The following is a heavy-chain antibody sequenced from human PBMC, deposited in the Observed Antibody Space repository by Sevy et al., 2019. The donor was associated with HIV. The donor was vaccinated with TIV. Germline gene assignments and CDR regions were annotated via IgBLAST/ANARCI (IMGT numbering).Heavy chain of an antibody. CDR2: ISSDRSRI. D-gene: IGHD5-12*01. Sequence: GGSLRLSCAASGFTFSNYDMNWVRQAPGKGVEWVSYISSDRSRIYYADSVKGRLTISRDNAKNSLYVQMNRLRAEDTAVYYCAREGGYTDQGMDVWGQGTTVTVSS. V-gene: IGHV3-48*01. CDR3: AREGGYTDQGMDV. J-gene: IGHJ6*02. CDR1: GFTFSNYD.